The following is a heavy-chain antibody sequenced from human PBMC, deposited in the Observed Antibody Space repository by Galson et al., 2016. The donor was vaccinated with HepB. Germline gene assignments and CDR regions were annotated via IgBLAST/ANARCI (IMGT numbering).Heavy chain of an antibody. V-gene: IGHV3-48*01. Sequence: SLRLSCAASGFTFGTFSTYSMNWVRQAPGKGLEWLSYISSSGDTIYYADSVKGRFTISRDNAKNSLYLQMNSLRGDDTAVYYCARLNGATAAHNWFDPWGQGTLVTVSS. CDR1: GFTFGTFSTYS. J-gene: IGHJ5*02. CDR3: ARLNGATAAHNWFDP. D-gene: IGHD6-13*01. CDR2: ISSSGDTI.